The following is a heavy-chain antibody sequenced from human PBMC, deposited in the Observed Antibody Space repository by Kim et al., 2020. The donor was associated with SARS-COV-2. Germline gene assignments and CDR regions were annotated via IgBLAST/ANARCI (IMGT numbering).Heavy chain of an antibody. CDR3: ARDSDDYVWGSYRYFPAVYFQH. Sequence: GGSLRLSCAASGFTVSSNYMSWVRQAPGKGLEWVSVIYSGGSTYYADSVKGRFTISRDNSKNTLYLQMNSLRAEDTAVYYCARDSDDYVWGSYRYFPAVYFQHWGQGTLVTVSS. J-gene: IGHJ1*01. D-gene: IGHD3-16*02. CDR2: IYSGGST. CDR1: GFTVSSNY. V-gene: IGHV3-66*02.